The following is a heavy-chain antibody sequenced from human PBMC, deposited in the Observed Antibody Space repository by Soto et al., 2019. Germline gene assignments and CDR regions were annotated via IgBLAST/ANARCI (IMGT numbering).Heavy chain of an antibody. D-gene: IGHD5-12*01. V-gene: IGHV3-30-3*01. Sequence: GGSLSLSCAASGFTFSSYAMHWFRQAPGKGLEWVAVISYDGSNKYYADSVKGRFTISRDNSKNTLYLQMNSLRAEDTAVYYCARGQYSGYQFFDYWGQGTLVTVSS. J-gene: IGHJ4*02. CDR1: GFTFSSYA. CDR2: ISYDGSNK. CDR3: ARGQYSGYQFFDY.